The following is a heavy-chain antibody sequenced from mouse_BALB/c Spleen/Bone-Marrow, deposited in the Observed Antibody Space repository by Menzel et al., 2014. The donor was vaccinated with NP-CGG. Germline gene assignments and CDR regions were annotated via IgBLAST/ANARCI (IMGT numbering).Heavy chain of an antibody. Sequence: VKLMESGAELVRPGASVTLSCKASGYTFTDYEIHWVKQTPVHGLEWIGAIDPETGGNAYNQKFKGKATLTADKSSSAPYMDLRSLTSEDSADYYCTRDWGDYFDYWGQGTTLTVSS. D-gene: IGHD4-1*01. CDR1: GYTFTDYE. V-gene: IGHV1-15*01. J-gene: IGHJ2*01. CDR2: IDPETGGN. CDR3: TRDWGDYFDY.